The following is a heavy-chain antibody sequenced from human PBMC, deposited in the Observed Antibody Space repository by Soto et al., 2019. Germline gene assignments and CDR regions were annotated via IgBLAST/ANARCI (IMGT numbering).Heavy chain of an antibody. Sequence: ASVKVSCKASGYTFSDFDINWLRQASGQGPEWMGWMNAKSGDTFFPQRFQGKFSMTWDTSLSTAYMEVGSLTSDDTAIYYCARGNTFNYDGFDVWGQGTTVTLSS. CDR1: GYTFSDFD. CDR3: ARGNTFNYDGFDV. V-gene: IGHV1-8*01. J-gene: IGHJ6*02. CDR2: MNAKSGDT. D-gene: IGHD2-2*02.